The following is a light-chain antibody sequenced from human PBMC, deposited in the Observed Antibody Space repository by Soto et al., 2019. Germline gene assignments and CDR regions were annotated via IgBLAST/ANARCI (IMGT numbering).Light chain of an antibody. V-gene: IGKV3-15*01. Sequence: EIVMTQSPATLSVSPGERATLSCRASQSITNNLAWFQQKPGQAPRLLIYDTSIRATGIPARFSGSGSGTEFTLTISSLQSEDFAFYYCQQYKTWPRTFGQGTKVEI. CDR1: QSITNN. J-gene: IGKJ1*01. CDR3: QQYKTWPRT. CDR2: DTS.